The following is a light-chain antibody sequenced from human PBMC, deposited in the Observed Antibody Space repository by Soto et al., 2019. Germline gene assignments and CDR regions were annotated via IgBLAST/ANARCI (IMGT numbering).Light chain of an antibody. CDR2: EVS. V-gene: IGLV2-8*01. CDR3: TSYGGGNTVV. CDR1: STDVGGHNF. Sequence: QSALTQPPSASGSPGQSVTIYCTGTSTDVGGHNFVSWYQHHAGKAPKLVIFEVSKRPSGVPDRFSGSKSGYTASLTVSGLQPDDEADYYCTSYGGGNTVVFGGGTKLTVL. J-gene: IGLJ2*01.